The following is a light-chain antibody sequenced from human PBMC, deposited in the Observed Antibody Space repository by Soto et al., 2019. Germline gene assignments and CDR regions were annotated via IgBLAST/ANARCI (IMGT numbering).Light chain of an antibody. V-gene: IGKV3-20*01. CDR3: QQYGSSPPYT. CDR1: QSVSSSY. Sequence: EIVLKQSPGILSLSPGERATLSCRASQSVSSSYLAWYQQKLGQAPRLLIYGASNRATGIPDRFSASGSGTDFTLTISRLEPEDFAVYYCQQYGSSPPYTFGQGTKLEIK. CDR2: GAS. J-gene: IGKJ2*01.